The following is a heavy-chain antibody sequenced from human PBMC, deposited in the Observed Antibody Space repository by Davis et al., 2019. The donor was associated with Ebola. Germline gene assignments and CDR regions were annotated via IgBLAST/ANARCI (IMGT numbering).Heavy chain of an antibody. CDR2: ISGSSSST. CDR3: ARDVVGASFDY. D-gene: IGHD1-26*01. Sequence: GGSLRLSCAASGFTFSTYAMSWVRQAPGKGLEWVSTISGSSSSTYYADSVKGRFTFSRDNAKNSLYLQMKSLRDEDTAVYYCARDVVGASFDYWGQGTLVTVSS. CDR1: GFTFSTYA. V-gene: IGHV3-23*01. J-gene: IGHJ4*02.